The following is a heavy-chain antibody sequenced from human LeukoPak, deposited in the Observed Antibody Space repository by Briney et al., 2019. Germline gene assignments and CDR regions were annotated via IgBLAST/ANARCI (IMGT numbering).Heavy chain of an antibody. CDR1: GGSISSYY. CDR2: IYYSGST. D-gene: IGHD4-17*01. Sequence: PSETLSLTCTVSGGSISSYYWSWIRQPPGKGLEWIGYIYYSGSTNYNPSLKSRVTISVDTSKNQFSLKLSSVTAADTAVYYCARASEYGAFDIWGQGTMVTVSS. V-gene: IGHV4-59*12. CDR3: ARASEYGAFDI. J-gene: IGHJ3*02.